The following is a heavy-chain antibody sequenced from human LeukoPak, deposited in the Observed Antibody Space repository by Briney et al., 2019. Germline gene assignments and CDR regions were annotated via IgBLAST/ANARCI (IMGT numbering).Heavy chain of an antibody. Sequence: TGGSLRLSCAASGVTLSSYAMSWARQAPGKGLEWVSGISSSGSGGSTYYADSVKGRFTISRDNSKNTLYLQMNSLRAEDTAVYYCAKARYGGLLQFDYWGQGTLVTVSS. CDR3: AKARYGGLLQFDY. J-gene: IGHJ4*02. V-gene: IGHV3-23*01. D-gene: IGHD4/OR15-4a*01. CDR2: ISSSGSGGST. CDR1: GVTLSSYA.